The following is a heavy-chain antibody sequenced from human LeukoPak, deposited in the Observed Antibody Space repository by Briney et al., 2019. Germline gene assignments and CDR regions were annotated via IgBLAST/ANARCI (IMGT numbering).Heavy chain of an antibody. CDR1: GYSFTSYW. J-gene: IGHJ4*02. CDR2: IYPGDSDT. D-gene: IGHD2-2*01. V-gene: IGHV5-51*01. Sequence: GESLKISCKTSGYSFTSYWIGWVRQMPGKGLERVGIIYPGDSDTRYSPSFQGQVTISADRSISTAYLQWGSLKASDTAIYYCATLRGDAEVVSAAREPFYFDYWGQGTLVTISS. CDR3: ATLRGDAEVVSAAREPFYFDY.